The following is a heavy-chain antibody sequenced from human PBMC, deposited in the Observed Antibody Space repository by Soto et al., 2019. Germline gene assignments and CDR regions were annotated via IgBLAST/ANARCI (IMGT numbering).Heavy chain of an antibody. CDR1: GGSISSGGYS. CDR3: GRESGETWDYEAY. Sequence: TLSLTCAVTGGSISSGGYSRGWIRQPPGKGLEWIGYIYHGGSTYYNPSLKSRVTISVDRSKNQFFLNLHSVTAADSAVYFCGRESGETWDYEAYWGQGTPVTVSS. D-gene: IGHD1-7*01. V-gene: IGHV4-30-2*01. J-gene: IGHJ4*02. CDR2: IYHGGST.